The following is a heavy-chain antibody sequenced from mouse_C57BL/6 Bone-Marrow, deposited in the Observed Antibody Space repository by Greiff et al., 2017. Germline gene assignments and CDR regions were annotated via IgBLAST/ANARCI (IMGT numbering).Heavy chain of an antibody. D-gene: IGHD1-1*01. V-gene: IGHV1-50*01. Sequence: QVQLKQPGAELVKPGASVKLSCKASGYTFTSYWMQWVKQRPGQGLEWIGEIDPSDSYTNYNQKFKGKATLTVDTSSSTAYMQLSSLTSEDSAVYYCAQGENYYGSSYFDYWGQGTTLTVSS. CDR3: AQGENYYGSSYFDY. CDR1: GYTFTSYW. J-gene: IGHJ2*01. CDR2: IDPSDSYT.